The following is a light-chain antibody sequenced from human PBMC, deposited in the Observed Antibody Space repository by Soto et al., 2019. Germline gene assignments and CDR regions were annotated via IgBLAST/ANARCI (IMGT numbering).Light chain of an antibody. V-gene: IGLV1-51*01. Sequence: QSVLTQPPSVSAAPGQKVTISCSGSSSNIGGNSVSWYQQLPGTAPKLLIYDDNKRPSGIPDRFSGSKSGGSATLWITGFQNGDEADYYCGSRDSSPSDAVFGHGPKGTVL. CDR1: SSNIGGNS. CDR2: DDN. CDR3: GSRDSSPSDAV. J-gene: IGLJ1*01.